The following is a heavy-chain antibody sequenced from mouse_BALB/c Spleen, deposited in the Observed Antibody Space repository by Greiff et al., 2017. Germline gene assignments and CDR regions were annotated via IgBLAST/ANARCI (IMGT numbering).Heavy chain of an antibody. J-gene: IGHJ2*01. D-gene: IGHD2-4*01. CDR3: ARRSFYYDYNY. CDR1: GYTFTDYY. Sequence: QVQLKQSGAELARPGASVKLSCKASGYTFTDYYINWVKQRTGQGLEWIGEIYPGSGNTYYNEKFKGKATLTADKSSSTAYMQLSSLTSEDSAVYFCARRSFYYDYNYWGQGTTLTVSS. V-gene: IGHV1-77*01. CDR2: IYPGSGNT.